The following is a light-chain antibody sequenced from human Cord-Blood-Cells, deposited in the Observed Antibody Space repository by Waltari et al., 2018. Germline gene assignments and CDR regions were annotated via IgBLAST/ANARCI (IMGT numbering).Light chain of an antibody. CDR3: QQYYSTPPT. V-gene: IGKV4-1*01. CDR2: WAS. CDR1: QSFLYSSNNKNY. J-gene: IGKJ1*01. Sequence: DIVMTQSPASLAVSLGETATINCKSSQSFLYSSNNKNYLAWYQQKPGQPPKLLIYWASTRESGVPDRFSGSGSGTDFTLTISSLQAEDVAVYYCQQYYSTPPTFGQGTKVEIK.